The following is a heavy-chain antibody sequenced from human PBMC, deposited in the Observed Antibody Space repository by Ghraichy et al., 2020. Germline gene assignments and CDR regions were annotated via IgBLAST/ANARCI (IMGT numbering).Heavy chain of an antibody. J-gene: IGHJ6*02. D-gene: IGHD3-10*01. CDR3: AREVLLWFGESVTHYYYYGMDV. V-gene: IGHV3-21*01. CDR2: ISSSSSYI. Sequence: GSLRLSCAASGFTFSSYSMNWVRQAPGKGLEWVSSISSSSSYIYYADSVKGRFTISRDNAKNSLYLQMNSLRAEDTAVYYCAREVLLWFGESVTHYYYYGMDVWGQGTTVTVSS. CDR1: GFTFSSYS.